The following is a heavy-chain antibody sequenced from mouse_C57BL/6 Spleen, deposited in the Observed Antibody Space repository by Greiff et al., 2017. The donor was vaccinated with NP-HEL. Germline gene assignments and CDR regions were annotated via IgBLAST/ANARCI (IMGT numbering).Heavy chain of an antibody. CDR3: ARDYYGSRPWFAY. CDR2: ISDGGSYI. V-gene: IGHV5-4*01. Sequence: EVKLVESGGGLVKPGGSLKLSCAASGFTFSSYAMSWVRQTPEKRLEWVATISDGGSYIYYPDNVKGRFTISRDNAKNNLYLQMSHLKSEDTAMYYSARDYYGSRPWFAYWGQGTLVTVSA. CDR1: GFTFSSYA. J-gene: IGHJ3*01. D-gene: IGHD1-1*01.